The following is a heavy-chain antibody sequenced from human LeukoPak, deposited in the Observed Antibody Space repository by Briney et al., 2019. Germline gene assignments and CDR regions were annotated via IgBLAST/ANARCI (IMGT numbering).Heavy chain of an antibody. Sequence: PGGSLRLSCAASGSTFSSYWMSWVRQAPGKGLEWVANIKQDGSEKYYVDPVKGRFTISRDNAKNSLFLQMNSLRAEDTAVYYCVRVLAATPAFDYWGRGTLVTVSS. CDR2: IKQDGSEK. J-gene: IGHJ4*02. CDR3: VRVLAATPAFDY. V-gene: IGHV3-7*04. D-gene: IGHD2-15*01. CDR1: GSTFSSYW.